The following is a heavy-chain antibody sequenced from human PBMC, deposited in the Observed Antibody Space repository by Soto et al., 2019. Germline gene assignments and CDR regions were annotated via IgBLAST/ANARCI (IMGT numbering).Heavy chain of an antibody. CDR2: IWPAGSDI. D-gene: IGHD2-2*01. J-gene: IGHJ5*01. Sequence: PGESLKISCEVSGGTFYSNWIAWVRQMPGKGLECVGIIWPAGSDIKYSPSFRGRVTISVAKSSSTAHLHWSSLRDSDTALHYCARLSSLLAQPGWFDSWGQGTLGTVS. CDR3: ARLSSLLAQPGWFDS. CDR1: GGTFYSNW. V-gene: IGHV5-51*01.